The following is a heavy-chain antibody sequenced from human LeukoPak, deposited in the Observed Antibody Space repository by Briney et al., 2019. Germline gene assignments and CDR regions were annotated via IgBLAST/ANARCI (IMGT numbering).Heavy chain of an antibody. Sequence: GESLKISCKGSGYNFSNYWIAWVRQMPGKGLEWMGIIYPGDSDTRYSPSFRGRVTISAVKSIRTAYLQWNSLQASDTAMYYCAKRQMSTEGLDYWGQGTLVTVSS. CDR3: AKRQMSTEGLDY. J-gene: IGHJ4*02. D-gene: IGHD5-24*01. CDR2: IYPGDSDT. CDR1: GYNFSNYW. V-gene: IGHV5-51*01.